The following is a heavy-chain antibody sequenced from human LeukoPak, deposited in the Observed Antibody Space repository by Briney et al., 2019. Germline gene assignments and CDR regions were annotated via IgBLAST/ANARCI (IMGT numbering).Heavy chain of an antibody. D-gene: IGHD3-22*01. J-gene: IGHJ4*02. Sequence: ASVKVSCTVSGYTLTELSMHWVRQAPGKGLEWMGGFDPEDGETIYAQKFQGRVTMTEDTSTDTAYMELSSLRSEDTAVYYCATALRRYYDSSGYSAAVFDYWGQGTLVTVSS. V-gene: IGHV1-24*01. CDR1: GYTLTELS. CDR3: ATALRRYYDSSGYSAAVFDY. CDR2: FDPEDGET.